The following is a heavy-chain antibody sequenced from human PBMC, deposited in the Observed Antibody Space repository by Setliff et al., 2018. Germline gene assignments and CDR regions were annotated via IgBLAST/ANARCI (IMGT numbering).Heavy chain of an antibody. D-gene: IGHD6-13*01. J-gene: IGHJ1*01. CDR1: GYTFTNYW. Sequence: GESLKISCKGSGYTFTNYWIGWVRQMPGKGLEWMGIIYPGDSDTRYSPSFRGQVTISADKSISTTYLQWSSLRASDTAMYYCARALASAGTVYFDYGHEYFEDWGQGTLVTVSS. CDR3: ARALASAGTVYFDYGHEYFED. V-gene: IGHV5-51*01. CDR2: IYPGDSDT.